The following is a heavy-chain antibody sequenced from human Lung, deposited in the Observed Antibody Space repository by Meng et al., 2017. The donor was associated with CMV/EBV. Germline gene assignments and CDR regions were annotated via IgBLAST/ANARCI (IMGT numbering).Heavy chain of an antibody. CDR3: ARADKVRFDY. Sequence: QVQRQGPGPGLGKPSGSLSLTGAVAGGSMSSSNWWSWVRKPPGKGLEWIGEIYHSGSTNYNPSLKSRVSISVDKSKNQFSLKLSSVTAADTAVYYCARADKVRFDYWGQGTLVTVSS. V-gene: IGHV4-4*02. CDR1: GGSMSSSNW. CDR2: IYHSGST. J-gene: IGHJ4*02.